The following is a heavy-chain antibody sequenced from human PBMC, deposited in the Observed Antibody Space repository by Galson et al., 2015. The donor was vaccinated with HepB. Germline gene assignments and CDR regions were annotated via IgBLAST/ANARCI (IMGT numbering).Heavy chain of an antibody. D-gene: IGHD6-19*01. CDR2: IYPGDSDT. CDR1: GYSFTNYW. V-gene: IGHV5-51*01. Sequence: LKISCKGSGYSFTNYWIGWVRQMPGKGLEWMGIIYPGDSDTRYSPSFQGQVTISADKSISTAYLQWSSLKASDTAMYYCASAGYSGGWRFDYWGQGTLVTVSS. CDR3: ASAGYSGGWRFDY. J-gene: IGHJ4*02.